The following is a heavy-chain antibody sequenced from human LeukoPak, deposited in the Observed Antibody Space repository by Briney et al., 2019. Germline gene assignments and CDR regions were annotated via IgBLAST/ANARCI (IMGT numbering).Heavy chain of an antibody. J-gene: IGHJ4*02. CDR2: INPNSGGT. CDR1: GYTFTGNY. CDR3: AAASSGSPSTLFY. V-gene: IGHV1-2*02. D-gene: IGHD3-10*01. Sequence: ASVKVSCKASGYTFTGNYMHWVRQAPGQGLEWMGWINPNSGGTNYAQKFQGRVTMTRDTSIGTAYMELSSLRSEDTAVYYCAAASSGSPSTLFYWGQGTLVTVSS.